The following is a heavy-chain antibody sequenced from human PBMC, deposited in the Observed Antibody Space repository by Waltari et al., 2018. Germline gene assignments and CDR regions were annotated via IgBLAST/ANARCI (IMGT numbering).Heavy chain of an antibody. D-gene: IGHD3-22*01. CDR3: ARGLWKGYYYDTSGYPDY. CDR2: IYYSGST. Sequence: QLQLQESGPGLVEPSEPLSLTCFVPGASISRSPYYWGWFRQPPGKGLEWIGNIYYSGSTSYNPSLKTRVTISVDTPKNEFSLELSSVTAADTALYYCARGLWKGYYYDTSGYPDYWGPGNLVTISS. CDR1: GASISRSPYY. J-gene: IGHJ4*02. V-gene: IGHV4-39*01.